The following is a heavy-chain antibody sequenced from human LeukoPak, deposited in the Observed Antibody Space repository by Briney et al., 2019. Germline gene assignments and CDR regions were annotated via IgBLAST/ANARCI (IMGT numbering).Heavy chain of an antibody. CDR3: ARTRMGINNDY. CDR2: IIPIFDTT. D-gene: IGHD3-22*01. Sequence: SVKVSCKASGGPFSTYAISWVRQAPGQGLEWMGGIIPIFDTTNYAQTFQGRVTITADESTSTAYMELRSLRSDDTAVYYCARTRMGINNDYWGQGTLVTVSS. CDR1: GGPFSTYA. J-gene: IGHJ4*02. V-gene: IGHV1-69*13.